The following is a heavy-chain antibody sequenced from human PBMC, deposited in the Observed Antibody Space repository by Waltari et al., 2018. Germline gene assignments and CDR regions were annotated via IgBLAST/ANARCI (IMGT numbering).Heavy chain of an antibody. V-gene: IGHV1-2*06. CDR3: ARHYTAMVVPDYYYYYMDV. CDR1: GYTFTGYY. J-gene: IGHJ6*03. D-gene: IGHD5-18*01. Sequence: QVQLVQSGAEVKKPGASVKVSCKASGYTFTGYYMHWVRQAPGQGLEWMGRINPTSGGTNYAQKFQGRVTMTADKSTSTAYMELRSLRSEDTAVYYCARHYTAMVVPDYYYYYMDVWGKGTTVTVSS. CDR2: INPTSGGT.